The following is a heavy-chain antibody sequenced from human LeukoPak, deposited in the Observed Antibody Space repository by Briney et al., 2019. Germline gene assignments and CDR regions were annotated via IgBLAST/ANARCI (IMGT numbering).Heavy chain of an antibody. CDR1: GFTVSSIY. CDR2: IYSGGST. J-gene: IGHJ3*02. V-gene: IGHV3-53*01. Sequence: GGSLRLSCAASGFTVSSIYMSWVRQAPGKGLEWVSVIYSGGSTYYADSVKGRFTISRDNSKNTLYLQMNSLRAEDTAVYYCARQYSGWYGWGAFDIWGQGTMVTVSS. CDR3: ARQYSGWYGWGAFDI. D-gene: IGHD6-19*01.